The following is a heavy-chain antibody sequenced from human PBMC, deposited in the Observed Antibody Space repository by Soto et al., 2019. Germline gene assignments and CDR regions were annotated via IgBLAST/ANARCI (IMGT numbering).Heavy chain of an antibody. V-gene: IGHV4-59*01. D-gene: IGHD6-19*01. J-gene: IGHJ4*02. CDR3: ARGRRSGWYHFDS. CDR1: GGSITTYY. Sequence: SETLSLTCSVAGGSITTYYWSWLRQPPGKGLGWIGYIHHEGSTNYNPSLKSRVTILVDTSQNQFSPKLTSVTAADTAVYFCARGRRSGWYHFDSWGQGTLVTVSS. CDR2: IHHEGST.